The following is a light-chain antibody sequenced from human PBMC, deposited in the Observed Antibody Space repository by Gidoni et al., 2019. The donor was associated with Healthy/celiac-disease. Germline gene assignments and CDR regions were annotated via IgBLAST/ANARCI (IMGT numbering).Light chain of an antibody. CDR3: QHYGTTPFT. V-gene: IGKV3-20*01. CDR1: QRVSSSRY. J-gene: IGKJ3*01. CDR2: GAS. Sequence: EIVLTQSPGTLSLSPGEIATLSCRARQRVSSSRYLAWYQQRRGQAPRLLIYGASNRATGIPDRFSGSGSGTDFTLTISRLEPEDFAVYYCQHYGTTPFTFGPGTKVDIK.